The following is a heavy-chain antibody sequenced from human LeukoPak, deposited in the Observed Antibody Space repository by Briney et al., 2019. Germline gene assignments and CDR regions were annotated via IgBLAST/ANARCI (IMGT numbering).Heavy chain of an antibody. V-gene: IGHV1-24*01. CDR1: GYTLTELS. J-gene: IGHJ4*02. CDR3: ARMEMATTR. CDR2: FDPEDGET. D-gene: IGHD5-24*01. Sequence: ASVKVSCKVSGYTLTELSMHWVRQAPGKGLEWMGGFDPEDGETIYAQKFQGRVTITADKSTSTAYMELSSLRSEDTAVYYCARMEMATTRWGQGTLVTVSS.